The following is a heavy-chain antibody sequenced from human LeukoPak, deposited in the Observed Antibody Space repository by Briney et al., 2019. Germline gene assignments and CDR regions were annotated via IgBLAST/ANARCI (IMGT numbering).Heavy chain of an antibody. CDR3: ARDKVDIVATTRHQYYYGMDV. D-gene: IGHD5-12*01. CDR1: GGTFSSYA. J-gene: IGHJ6*02. Sequence: GASVKVSCKASGGTFSSYAISWVRQAPGQGLEWMGGIIPIFGTANYAQKFQGRVTITADESTSTAYMELSSLRSEDTAVYYCARDKVDIVATTRHQYYYGMDVWGQGTTVTVSS. CDR2: IIPIFGTA. V-gene: IGHV1-69*13.